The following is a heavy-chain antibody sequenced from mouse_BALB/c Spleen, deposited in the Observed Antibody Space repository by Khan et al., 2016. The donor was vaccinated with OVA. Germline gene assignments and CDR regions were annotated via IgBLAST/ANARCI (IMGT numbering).Heavy chain of an antibody. J-gene: IGHJ4*01. CDR3: TRSVYYAYAYAMDY. V-gene: IGHV3-2*02. D-gene: IGHD2-2*01. CDR2: ISYSGST. CDR1: DYSITSDYA. Sequence: QLEESGPGLVKPSQSLSLTCTVTDYSITSDYAWNWIRQFPGNKLEWMGYISYSGSTSYHPSLKSRISFTRDTSKNQFFLQLNSVTPEDTATYYCTRSVYYAYAYAMDYWGQGTSVTVSS.